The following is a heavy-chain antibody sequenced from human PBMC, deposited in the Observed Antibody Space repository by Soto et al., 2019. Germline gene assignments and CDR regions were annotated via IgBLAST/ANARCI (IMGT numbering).Heavy chain of an antibody. V-gene: IGHV3-7*05. Sequence: EVQLVESGGGLVQPGGSLRLSCAASGFSFSAYWMGWVRQAPGKGVEWVAKIKQDGSEKDYVDSVKGRFTISRDNTKNSLYLQMNSLRVEDTAVYYCARGAAAAGLYYFDYWGQGTLVTVSS. CDR1: GFSFSAYW. CDR2: IKQDGSEK. CDR3: ARGAAAAGLYYFDY. J-gene: IGHJ4*02. D-gene: IGHD6-13*01.